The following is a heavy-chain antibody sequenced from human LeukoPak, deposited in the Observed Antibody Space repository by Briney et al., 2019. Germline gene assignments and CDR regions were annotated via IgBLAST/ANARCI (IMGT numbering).Heavy chain of an antibody. CDR3: ARVHYYALDAFDI. D-gene: IGHD3-3*01. V-gene: IGHV4-59*01. Sequence: SETLSLTCTVSGGSISSYYWSWIRQPPGKGLEWIGYIYYSGSTNYNPSLKSRVTISVDTSKNQFSLNLSSVTAADTAVYYCARVHYYALDAFDIWGQGTMVTVSS. J-gene: IGHJ3*02. CDR2: IYYSGST. CDR1: GGSISSYY.